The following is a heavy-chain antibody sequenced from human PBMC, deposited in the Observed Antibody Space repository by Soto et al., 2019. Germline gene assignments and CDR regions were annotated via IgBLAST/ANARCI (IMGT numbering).Heavy chain of an antibody. CDR1: GYSFTSYW. CDR2: IYPGDTDT. V-gene: IGHV5-51*01. CDR3: AGRFYYDSSGYYSGDAFDI. D-gene: IGHD3-22*01. J-gene: IGHJ3*02. Sequence: GESLKISCKGSGYSFTSYWIGWVRQMPGKGLEWMGIIYPGDTDTRYSPSFQGQVTISADKSISTAYLQWSSLKASDPAMYYCAGRFYYDSSGYYSGDAFDIWGQGTMVTVS.